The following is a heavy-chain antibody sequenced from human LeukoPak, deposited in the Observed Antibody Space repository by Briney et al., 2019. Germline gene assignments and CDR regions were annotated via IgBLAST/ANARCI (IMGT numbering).Heavy chain of an antibody. J-gene: IGHJ4*02. Sequence: SETLSLTCTVSGDSISTYYWSWIRQPPGKGLEWIGYIRYSGSANYNPSLKSRVTISIDTSKNQFSLKLSSVTAADTAVYHCARLVYDSRGYYFDYWGQGTLVTVSS. CDR1: GDSISTYY. CDR2: IRYSGSA. V-gene: IGHV4-59*08. CDR3: ARLVYDSRGYYFDY. D-gene: IGHD3-22*01.